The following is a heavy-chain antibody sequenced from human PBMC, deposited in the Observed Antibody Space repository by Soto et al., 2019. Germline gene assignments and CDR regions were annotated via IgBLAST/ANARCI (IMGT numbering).Heavy chain of an antibody. CDR1: GFTFSNYW. CDR2: ISYDGSNK. J-gene: IGHJ3*02. Sequence: VHLVESGGGLVQPGGSLRLSCAASGFTFSNYWMHWVRQAPGKGPVWVAVISYDGSNKYYADSVKGRFTISRDNSKNTLYLQMNSLRAEDTAVYYCAKGGVGSTSNAFDIWGQGTMVTVSS. V-gene: IGHV3-30*18. D-gene: IGHD1-26*01. CDR3: AKGGVGSTSNAFDI.